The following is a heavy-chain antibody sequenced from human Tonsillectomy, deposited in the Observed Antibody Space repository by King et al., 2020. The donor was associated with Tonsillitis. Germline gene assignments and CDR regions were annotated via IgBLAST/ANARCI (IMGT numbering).Heavy chain of an antibody. V-gene: IGHV3-21*01. J-gene: IGHJ3*02. CDR2: ISGGSTYI. D-gene: IGHD1-26*01. CDR1: GFTFSDYS. CDR3: VRGGPPYSGSYPGRQAFDI. Sequence: VQLVESGGGLVKPGGSLRLSCAASGFTFSDYSMNWVRQAPGTGLEWVSSISGGSTYIYYADSVKGRFTISRDNAKNSLYLQMNSLRADDTAVYYCVRGGPPYSGSYPGRQAFDIWGHGTMVTVSS.